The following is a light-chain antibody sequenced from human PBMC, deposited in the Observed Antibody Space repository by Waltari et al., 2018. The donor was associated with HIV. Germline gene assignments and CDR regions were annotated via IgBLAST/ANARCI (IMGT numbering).Light chain of an antibody. CDR3: QQYNVYPWT. CDR2: RAS. CDR1: ENIGNW. J-gene: IGKJ1*01. Sequence: DIEMTQSPSTLSASVGDTVTITCRTSENIGNWLAWYQMKPGKAPDLLIYRASTLKSGVPSRFSCRGSGTEFALTVRGLQPDDFGTFFCQQYNVYPWTFGQGTRVDLK. V-gene: IGKV1-5*03.